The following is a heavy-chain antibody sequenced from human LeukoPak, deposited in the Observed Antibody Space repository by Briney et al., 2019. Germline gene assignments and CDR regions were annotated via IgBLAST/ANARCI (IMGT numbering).Heavy chain of an antibody. J-gene: IGHJ2*01. CDR1: GGSLSSYY. Sequence: PSETLSLACTVSGGSLSSYYWSWIRQPAGKGLEWIGRIYTSGSANYNPSFKSRVTMSVDTSKNQFSLKLSSVTAADTAVYYCARDFWSGYSIRYFDLWGRGTLVTVSS. CDR2: IYTSGSA. CDR3: ARDFWSGYSIRYFDL. V-gene: IGHV4-4*07. D-gene: IGHD3-3*01.